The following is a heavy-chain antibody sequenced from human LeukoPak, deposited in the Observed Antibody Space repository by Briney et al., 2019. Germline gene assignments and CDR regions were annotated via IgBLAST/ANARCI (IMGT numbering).Heavy chain of an antibody. CDR2: INHSGST. Sequence: PSETLPLTRAVYGGPLSGYYWSWIRPPPGKGLEWIGEINHSGSTNYNPSLKSRVTISVDTSKNQFSLKLSSVTAADTAVYYCARASIAAAGPWGQGTLVTVSS. J-gene: IGHJ5*02. D-gene: IGHD6-13*01. CDR1: GGPLSGYY. CDR3: ARASIAAAGP. V-gene: IGHV4-34*01.